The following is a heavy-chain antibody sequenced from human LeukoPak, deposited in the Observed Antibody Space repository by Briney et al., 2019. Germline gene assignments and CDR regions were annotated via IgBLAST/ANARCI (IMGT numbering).Heavy chain of an antibody. CDR2: ISYDGSNK. CDR1: GFTFSNYG. V-gene: IGHV3-30*18. D-gene: IGHD4-17*01. J-gene: IGHJ4*02. CDR3: AKCTTWNTHYPIDY. Sequence: GGSLRLSCAASGFTFSNYGMHWVRQAPGKGLEWVAVISYDGSNKYYTDSVKGRFTISRDNSKNTLYLQMNGLRAEDTAVYYCAKCTTWNTHYPIDYWGQGTLVTVSS.